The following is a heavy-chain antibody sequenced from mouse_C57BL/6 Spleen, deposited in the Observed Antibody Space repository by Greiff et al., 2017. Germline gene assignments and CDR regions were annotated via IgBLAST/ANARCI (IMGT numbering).Heavy chain of an antibody. CDR1: GFTFSSYA. Sequence: DVHLVESGEGLVKPGGSLKLSCAASGFTFSSYAMSWVRQTPEKRLEWVAYISSGGDYIYYADTVKGRFTISRDNARNTLYLQMSSLKSEDTAMYYCTRDGYYGSRKDWYFDVWGTGTTVTVSS. D-gene: IGHD1-1*01. V-gene: IGHV5-9-1*02. CDR2: ISSGGDYI. J-gene: IGHJ1*03. CDR3: TRDGYYGSRKDWYFDV.